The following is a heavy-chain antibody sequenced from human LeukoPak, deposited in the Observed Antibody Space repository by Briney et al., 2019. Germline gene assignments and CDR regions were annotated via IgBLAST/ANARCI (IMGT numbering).Heavy chain of an antibody. CDR2: ISSGSTYI. CDR3: ARAAYGSGSQSDL. D-gene: IGHD3-10*01. V-gene: IGHV3-21*01. J-gene: IGHJ5*02. Sequence: PGGSLRLSCAASGFAFSTSNMIWIRQTPGKGLEWVSSISSGSTYIYYADSLKGRFTVSRDNAKSSLSLQMNSLRAEDTAVYYCARAAYGSGSQSDLWGQGTLVTVSS. CDR1: GFAFSTSN.